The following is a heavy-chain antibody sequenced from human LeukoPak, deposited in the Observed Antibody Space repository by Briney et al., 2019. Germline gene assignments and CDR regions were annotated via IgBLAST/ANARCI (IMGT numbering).Heavy chain of an antibody. Sequence: ASVKVSCKASGYTFTGYYMHWVRQAPGQGLEWMGWINPSSGGTNYAQKFQGRVTMTRDTSISTAYMELSRLRSDDTAVYYCARDRYDSSGYPFDYWGQGTLVTVSS. D-gene: IGHD3-22*01. V-gene: IGHV1-2*02. CDR1: GYTFTGYY. CDR3: ARDRYDSSGYPFDY. J-gene: IGHJ4*02. CDR2: INPSSGGT.